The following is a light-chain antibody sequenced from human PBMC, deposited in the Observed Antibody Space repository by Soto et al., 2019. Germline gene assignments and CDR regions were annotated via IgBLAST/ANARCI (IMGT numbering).Light chain of an antibody. CDR3: AAWDDRLKAVV. CDR1: NSNIGSNA. CDR2: DNN. J-gene: IGLJ3*02. V-gene: IGLV1-44*01. Sequence: QSVLTQPRSASGTPGQRVSISCSGSNSNIGSNAVNWYQQVPGRAPKLLVYDNNQRPSGVPDRLSGSKSGTSASLAISGLLSEDEADYYCAAWDDRLKAVVFGGGTKVPVL.